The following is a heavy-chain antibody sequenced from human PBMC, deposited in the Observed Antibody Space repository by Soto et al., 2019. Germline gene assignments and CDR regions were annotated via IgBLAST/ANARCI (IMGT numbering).Heavy chain of an antibody. Sequence: SVKVSCKASGGTFSSYAISWVRQAPGQGLEWMGGIIPIFGTTNYAQKFQGRVTITADESTSTAYMELSSLRSEDTAVYYCARDLRITMIVVADDAFDIWGQGTMVTVSS. CDR3: ARDLRITMIVVADDAFDI. CDR2: IIPIFGTT. J-gene: IGHJ3*02. D-gene: IGHD3-22*01. CDR1: GGTFSSYA. V-gene: IGHV1-69*13.